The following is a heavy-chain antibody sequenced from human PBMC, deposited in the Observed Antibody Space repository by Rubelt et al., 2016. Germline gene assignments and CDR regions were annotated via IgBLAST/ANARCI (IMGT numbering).Heavy chain of an antibody. CDR1: GGSISSYY. CDR3: ARVPNWGEGGFDY. CDR2: IYYRST. D-gene: IGHD7-27*01. V-gene: IGHV4-59*12. J-gene: IGHJ4*02. Sequence: QVQLQESGPGLVKPSETLSLTCTVSGGSISSYYWSWIRQPPGKGLEWIGSIYYRSTHYNPSLKSRVTFSVDTSKNQFSLKLSSVTAADTAIYYCARVPNWGEGGFDYWGQGTLVTVSS.